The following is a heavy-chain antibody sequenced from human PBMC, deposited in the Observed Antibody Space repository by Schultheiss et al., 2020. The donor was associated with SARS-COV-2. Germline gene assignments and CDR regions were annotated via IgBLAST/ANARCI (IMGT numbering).Heavy chain of an antibody. CDR1: GFTFDDYA. Sequence: GGSLRLSCAASGFTFDDYAMHWVRQAPGKGLEWVAVISYDGSNKYYADSVKGRFTISRDNSKNTLYLQMNSLRAEDTAVYYCAKDLKYYGMDVWGQGTTVTVSS. J-gene: IGHJ6*02. CDR3: AKDLKYYGMDV. CDR2: ISYDGSNK. V-gene: IGHV3-30*18.